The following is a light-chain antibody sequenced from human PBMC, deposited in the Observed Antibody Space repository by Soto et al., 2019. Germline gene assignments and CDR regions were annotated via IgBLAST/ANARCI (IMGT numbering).Light chain of an antibody. CDR1: QIISSY. CDR3: QQSYSTPPWT. V-gene: IGKV1-39*01. J-gene: IGKJ1*01. Sequence: DIQMTQSPSSLSASVGDRVTITCRASQIISSYLNWYQQKPGKAPKLLIYAASSLQSGVPSRFSGSGSGTDFTLTISSLQPEDFATYYCQQSYSTPPWTFGQGTKVGIK. CDR2: AAS.